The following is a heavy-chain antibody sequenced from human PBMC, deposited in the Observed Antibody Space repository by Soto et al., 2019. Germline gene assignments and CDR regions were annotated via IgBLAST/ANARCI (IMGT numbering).Heavy chain of an antibody. CDR1: GFTFTNYA. CDR3: AKDFGDIVVVVLAPYGMDV. D-gene: IGHD2-15*01. J-gene: IGHJ6*02. Sequence: GGSLRLSCAASGFTFTNYAMNWVRQAPGKGLEWVSVISGSGESTYYADSVKGRFTISRDNSKNTLHLQMNSLRAEDTAVYFCAKDFGDIVVVVLAPYGMDVWGLGTTVTVSS. CDR2: ISGSGEST. V-gene: IGHV3-23*01.